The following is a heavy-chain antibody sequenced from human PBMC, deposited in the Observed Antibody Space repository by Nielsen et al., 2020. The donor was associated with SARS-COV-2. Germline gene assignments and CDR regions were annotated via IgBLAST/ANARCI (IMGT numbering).Heavy chain of an antibody. V-gene: IGHV4-59*13. CDR3: ARGNYDFWSGYYTGYYCYGMDV. D-gene: IGHD3-3*01. J-gene: IGHJ6*02. CDR2: IYYSGST. CDR1: GGSISSYY. Sequence: SETLSLTCTVSGGSISSYYWSWIRQPPGKGLEWIGYIYYSGSTNYNPSLKSRVTISVDTSKNQFSLKLSSVTAADTAVYYCARGNYDFWSGYYTGYYCYGMDVWGQGTTVTVSS.